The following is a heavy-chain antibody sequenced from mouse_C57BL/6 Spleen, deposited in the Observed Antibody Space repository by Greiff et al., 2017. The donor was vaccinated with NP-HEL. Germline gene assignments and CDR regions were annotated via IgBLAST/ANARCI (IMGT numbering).Heavy chain of an antibody. J-gene: IGHJ1*03. D-gene: IGHD1-1*02. V-gene: IGHV5-17*01. Sequence: EVNLVESGGGLVKPGGSLKLSCAASGFTFSDYGMHWVRQAPEKGLEWVAYISSGSSTIYYADTVKGRFTISRDNAKNTLFLQMTSLRSEDTAMYYCARDYALRRRGYFDVWGTGTTVTVSS. CDR3: ARDYALRRRGYFDV. CDR1: GFTFSDYG. CDR2: ISSGSSTI.